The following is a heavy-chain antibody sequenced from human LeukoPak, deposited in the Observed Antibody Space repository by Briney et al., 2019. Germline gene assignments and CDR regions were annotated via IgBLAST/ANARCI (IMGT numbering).Heavy chain of an antibody. CDR1: GGSISSGGYS. V-gene: IGHV4-30-4*07. CDR2: IYYSGST. Sequence: SQTLSLTCAVSGGSISSGGYSWSWIRQPPGKGLEWFGYIYYSGSTNYNPSLKSRVTISVDTSKNQFSLKLSSVTAADTAVYYCARERDGSGTQRGLDYWGQGTLVTVSS. CDR3: ARERDGSGTQRGLDY. J-gene: IGHJ4*02. D-gene: IGHD3-10*01.